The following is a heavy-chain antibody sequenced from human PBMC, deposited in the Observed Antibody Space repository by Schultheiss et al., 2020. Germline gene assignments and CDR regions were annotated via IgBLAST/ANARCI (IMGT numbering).Heavy chain of an antibody. D-gene: IGHD3-3*01. CDR1: GFSFNTFN. CDR2: ISGGSSTI. J-gene: IGHJ4*02. V-gene: IGHV3-48*02. Sequence: SCAASGFSFNTFNMIWVRQAPGKGLEWLSSISGGSSTIHYADSVKGRFTISRDNAKNSLYLQMNSLRDEDTAVYYCARGDFWGGYPDYWGQGTLVNGYS. CDR3: ARGDFWGGYPDY.